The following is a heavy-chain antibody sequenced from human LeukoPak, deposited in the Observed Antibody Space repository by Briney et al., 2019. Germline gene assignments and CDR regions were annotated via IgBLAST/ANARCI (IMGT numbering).Heavy chain of an antibody. Sequence: SETRSLTCSVSAGSIAITPYYWGWIRQPPGKGLEGIAIISYDVSPYSNPSRTSLATISVHTSKHLFPLKLSSVTAADTALYYCMGHPRSRYNDGFDAFNIWGQETMVTVSS. CDR3: MGHPRSRYNDGFDAFNI. CDR1: AGSIAITPYY. D-gene: IGHD5-18*01. V-gene: IGHV4-39*01. CDR2: ISYDVSP. J-gene: IGHJ3*02.